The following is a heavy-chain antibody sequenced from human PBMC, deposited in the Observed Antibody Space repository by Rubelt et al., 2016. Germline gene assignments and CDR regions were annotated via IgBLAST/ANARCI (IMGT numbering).Heavy chain of an antibody. CDR2: ISYDGSNK. CDR1: GFTFSSYA. D-gene: IGHD5-18*01. Sequence: ASGFTFSSYAMLWVRQAPGKGLEWVAVISYDGSNKYYADSVKGRFTISRDNSKNTLYLQMNSLRAEDTAVYYCARAPVEGYSYQRYYFDYWGQGTLVSVSS. V-gene: IGHV3-30*04. CDR3: ARAPVEGYSYQRYYFDY. J-gene: IGHJ4*02.